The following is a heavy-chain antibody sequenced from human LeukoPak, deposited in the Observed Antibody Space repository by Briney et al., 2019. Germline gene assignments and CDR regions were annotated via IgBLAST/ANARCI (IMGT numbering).Heavy chain of an antibody. J-gene: IGHJ4*02. V-gene: IGHV1-2*02. CDR2: INPNSGGT. D-gene: IGHD6-19*01. Sequence: ASVKVSCKASGGTFSSYAISWVRQAPGQGLEWMGWINPNSGGTNYAQKFQGRVTMTRDTSISTAYMELSRLRSDDTAVYYCARGYSSGWGQGTLVTVSS. CDR3: ARGYSSG. CDR1: GGTFSSYA.